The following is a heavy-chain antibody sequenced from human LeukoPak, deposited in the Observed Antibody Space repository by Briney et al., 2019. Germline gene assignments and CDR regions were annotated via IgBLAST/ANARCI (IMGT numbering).Heavy chain of an antibody. CDR2: INHSGST. V-gene: IGHV4-34*01. CDR3: ARGRRFGGLA. J-gene: IGHJ4*02. CDR1: GGSFSGYY. Sequence: SETLTLTCAVYGGSFSGYYWSWIRQPPGKGLERIGEINHSGSTNYNPSLKSRVTISVDTSKNQFSLKLSSVTAADTAVYYCARGRRFGGLAWSQGTLVTVSS. D-gene: IGHD3-10*01.